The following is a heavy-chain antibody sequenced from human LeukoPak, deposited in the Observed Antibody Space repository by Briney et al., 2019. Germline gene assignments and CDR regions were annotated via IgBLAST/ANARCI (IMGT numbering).Heavy chain of an antibody. CDR3: AKPVSSGWFDYFDY. CDR1: GFTFSFNS. J-gene: IGHJ4*02. Sequence: PGGSLRLSCAASGFTFSFNSMHWVRQGPGKGLVWVSRIKRDGSGATYADSVKGRFTISRDNSKNTLYLQMNSLRAEDTAVYYCAKPVSSGWFDYFDYWGQGTLVTVSS. D-gene: IGHD6-19*01. CDR2: IKRDGSGA. V-gene: IGHV3-74*01.